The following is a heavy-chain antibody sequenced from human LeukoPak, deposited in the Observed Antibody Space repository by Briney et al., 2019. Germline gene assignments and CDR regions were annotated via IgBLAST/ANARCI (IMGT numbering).Heavy chain of an antibody. J-gene: IGHJ4*02. D-gene: IGHD5-18*01. V-gene: IGHV3-21*01. CDR3: ARALSYSYGSMDF. CDR2: ISSGSKYI. Sequence: GGSLRLSCATSTFTFSSYSMNWVRQVPGKGLEWVSSISSGSKYIYNADSVKGRFTISRDNAKNSLYLQMNSLRAEDTAVYYCARALSYSYGSMDFWGQGTLVVVSS. CDR1: TFTFSSYS.